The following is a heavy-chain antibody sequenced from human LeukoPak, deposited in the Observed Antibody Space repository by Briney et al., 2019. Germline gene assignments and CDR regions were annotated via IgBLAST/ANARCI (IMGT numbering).Heavy chain of an antibody. V-gene: IGHV1-2*06. D-gene: IGHD6-13*01. CDR1: GYTFTGYY. CDR2: INPNSGGT. CDR3: ARDRRIAAAANWFDP. J-gene: IGHJ5*02. Sequence: GASVKVSCKASGYTFTGYYMHWVRQAPGQGLEWMGRINPNSGGTNYAQKFQGRVTMTRDTSISTAYMELSRLRSDDTAVYYCARDRRIAAAANWFDPWGQGTLVTVSS.